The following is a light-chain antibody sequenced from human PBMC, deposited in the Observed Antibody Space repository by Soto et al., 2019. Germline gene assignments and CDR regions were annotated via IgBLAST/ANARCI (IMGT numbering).Light chain of an antibody. CDR2: GAS. CDR1: QRVSRN. Sequence: EIVMTQSPATLSVSPGERATLSCRASQRVSRNLAWYQQKPGQAPRLLIYGASTRATGIPARFSGSGSETEFTLTISSLQSEDFAVYYCQQYDQWPITFGQGTRLEIK. V-gene: IGKV3-15*01. J-gene: IGKJ5*01. CDR3: QQYDQWPIT.